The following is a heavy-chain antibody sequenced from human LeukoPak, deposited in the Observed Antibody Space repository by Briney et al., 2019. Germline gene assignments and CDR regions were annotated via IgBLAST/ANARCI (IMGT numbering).Heavy chain of an antibody. Sequence: SETLSLTCAVSGYSISSGYYWGWIRQPPGKGLEWIGSIYHSGSTYYNPSLKSRVTISVGTSKNQFSLKLSSVTAADTAVYYCARHLYDILTGYYPWWFDPWGQGTLVTVSS. D-gene: IGHD3-9*01. CDR1: GYSISSGYY. V-gene: IGHV4-38-2*01. CDR2: IYHSGST. J-gene: IGHJ5*02. CDR3: ARHLYDILTGYYPWWFDP.